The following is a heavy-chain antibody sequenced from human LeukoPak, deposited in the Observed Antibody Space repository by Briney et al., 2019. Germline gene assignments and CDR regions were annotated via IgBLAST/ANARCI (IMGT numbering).Heavy chain of an antibody. J-gene: IGHJ4*02. CDR2: ISYDGSNK. Sequence: GGSLRLSCAASGFTFSSYGMHWVRQAPGKGLEWVAVISYDGSNKYYADSVKGRFTISRDNSKNTAYLQMNSLRVEDTAVYYCARVGGSHDFFYWGQGILVTVSS. CDR3: ARVGGSHDFFY. CDR1: GFTFSSYG. D-gene: IGHD3-16*01. V-gene: IGHV3-30*03.